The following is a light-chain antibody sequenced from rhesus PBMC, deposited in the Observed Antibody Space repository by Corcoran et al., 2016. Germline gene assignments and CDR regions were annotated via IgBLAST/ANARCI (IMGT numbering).Light chain of an antibody. CDR2: GAS. CDR3: QHDYSTPYS. Sequence: DIQMTQSPSSLSASVGDRVTITCRASQGITNELARYQQKPGETPKVLIYGASSLQSGIPSRFSGSGAGTDFTLTISSLQSEDFATYYCQHDYSTPYSFGQGTKVEIK. V-gene: IGKV1-21*01. CDR1: QGITNE. J-gene: IGKJ2*01.